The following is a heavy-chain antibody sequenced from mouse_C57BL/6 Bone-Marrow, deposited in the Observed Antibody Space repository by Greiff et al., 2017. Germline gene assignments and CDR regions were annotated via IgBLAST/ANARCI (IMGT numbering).Heavy chain of an antibody. V-gene: IGHV3-8*01. CDR1: GYSITSDY. D-gene: IGHD3-3*01. CDR2: ISYSGNT. J-gene: IGHJ3*01. Sequence: EVMLVESGPGLAKPSQTLSLTCSVTGYSITSDYWNWIRKFPGNKLEYMGYISYSGNTYYNPSLKSRIPITRDTSKNQYYLQLYSVTTEDTATYYCSLGAWFAYWGQGTLVTVSA. CDR3: SLGAWFAY.